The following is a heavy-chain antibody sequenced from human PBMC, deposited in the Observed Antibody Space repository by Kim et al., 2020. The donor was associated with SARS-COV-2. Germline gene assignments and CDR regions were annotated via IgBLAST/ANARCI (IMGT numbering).Heavy chain of an antibody. D-gene: IGHD2-15*01. CDR1: GFTFSNFA. Sequence: GGSLRLSCAASGFTFSNFAMHWVRQAPGKGLEYVSTISSNGGRTNYVNSVEGRFTISRDNSKNTLYLQMGSLRIEDMAVYYCVRDWWERDGSGGPFGYWGQGAVVTVAS. CDR3: VRDWWERDGSGGPFGY. CDR2: ISSNGGRT. J-gene: IGHJ4*02. V-gene: IGHV3-64*01.